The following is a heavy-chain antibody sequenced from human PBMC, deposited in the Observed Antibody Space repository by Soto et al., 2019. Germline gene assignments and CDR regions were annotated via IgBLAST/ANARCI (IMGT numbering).Heavy chain of an antibody. CDR2: ITPTFGTA. D-gene: IGHD3-22*01. CDR1: GGTFSRYT. CDR3: ARQFDYESSGYYYAY. V-gene: IGHV1-69*13. Sequence: ASVKVSCKASGGTFSRYTISWVRQAPGQGLEWMGGITPTFGTANYAQKFQGRVTIAADESTSTAYMELSSLRSEDTAVYYCARQFDYESSGYYYAYWGQGTVVTVSS. J-gene: IGHJ4*02.